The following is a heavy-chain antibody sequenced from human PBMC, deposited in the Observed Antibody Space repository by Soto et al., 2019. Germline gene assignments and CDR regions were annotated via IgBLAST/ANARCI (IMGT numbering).Heavy chain of an antibody. J-gene: IGHJ4*02. Sequence: QLQLQESGPGLVKPSETLSLTCTVSGGSISSSSYYWGWIRQPPGKGLEWIGSIYYSGSTYYNPSLKRRVTITVDTAKNRFSLKLSSVTAADTAVYYCASTYYDFWSGYKDLKTDYWGQGTLVTVSS. CDR1: GGSISSSSYY. V-gene: IGHV4-39*01. D-gene: IGHD3-3*01. CDR2: IYYSGST. CDR3: ASTYYDFWSGYKDLKTDY.